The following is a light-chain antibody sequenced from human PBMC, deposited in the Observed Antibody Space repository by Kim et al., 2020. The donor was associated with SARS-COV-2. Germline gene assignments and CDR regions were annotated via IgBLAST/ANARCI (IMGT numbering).Light chain of an antibody. V-gene: IGKV3D-15*01. Sequence: SPGERAALSCRASQSVSTDVAWYQQKSGQAPRLLIYGASTRATGIPARFSGSGSGTEFTLTISGLQSEDLAVYYCQQYKNWPPITFGQGTRLEIK. CDR3: QQYKNWPPIT. CDR2: GAS. J-gene: IGKJ5*01. CDR1: QSVSTD.